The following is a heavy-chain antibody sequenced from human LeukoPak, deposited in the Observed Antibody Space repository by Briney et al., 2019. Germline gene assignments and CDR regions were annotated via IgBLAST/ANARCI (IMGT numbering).Heavy chain of an antibody. CDR3: AIELTVGRVEPTTSFDY. CDR1: GYTLSELS. D-gene: IGHD1-26*01. V-gene: IGHV1-24*01. J-gene: IGHJ4*01. Sequence: ASVKVSCKVSGYTLSELSMQWVRQAPGKGLEWMGPFDPEDGETIYAQKFQGRVTVTEDTSTDTVYMELSDLRSEDTAVYYCAIELTVGRVEPTTSFDYWGHGTLVTVSS. CDR2: FDPEDGET.